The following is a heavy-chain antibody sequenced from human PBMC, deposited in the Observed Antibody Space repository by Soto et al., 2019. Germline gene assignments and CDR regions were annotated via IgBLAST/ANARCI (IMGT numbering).Heavy chain of an antibody. CDR2: IYSGGST. D-gene: IGHD1-20*01. Sequence: GGSLRLSCAASGFTVSSNYMSWVRQAPGKGLEWVSVIYSGGSTYYADSVKGRFTISRGNSKNTLYLQMNSLRAEDTAVYYCARGPYNGLIDYWGQGTLVTVSS. V-gene: IGHV3-53*01. CDR1: GFTVSSNY. CDR3: ARGPYNGLIDY. J-gene: IGHJ4*02.